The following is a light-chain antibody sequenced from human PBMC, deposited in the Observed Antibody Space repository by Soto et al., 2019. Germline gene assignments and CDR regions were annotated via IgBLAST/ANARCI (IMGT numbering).Light chain of an antibody. Sequence: EIGLTQSPGTLSLSPGEIATLSCRASQSVINNYFAWYQQKPGQAPSLLIYCASNRATGIPDRLSGSGSGTDFTLTISRLVPEDFEVYYCQQYGSSGTFGEGTKVEIK. V-gene: IGKV3-20*01. CDR1: QSVINNY. CDR2: CAS. J-gene: IGKJ1*01. CDR3: QQYGSSGT.